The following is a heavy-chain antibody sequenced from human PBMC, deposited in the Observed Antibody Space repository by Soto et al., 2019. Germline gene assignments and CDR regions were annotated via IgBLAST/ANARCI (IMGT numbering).Heavy chain of an antibody. D-gene: IGHD2-2*01. CDR1: GFTFSSHA. V-gene: IGHV3-30-3*01. J-gene: IGHJ2*01. CDR3: ARGLLPAAKPAGWYFDL. CDR2: ISYDGNNK. Sequence: VQLVESGGGVVQPGRSLRLSCAASGFTFSSHAMHWVRQAPGKGLEWVAVISYDGNNKYYADSVKGRFTISRDNSKNTLYLRMNSLRAEDTAVYYCARGLLPAAKPAGWYFDLWGRGTLVTVSS.